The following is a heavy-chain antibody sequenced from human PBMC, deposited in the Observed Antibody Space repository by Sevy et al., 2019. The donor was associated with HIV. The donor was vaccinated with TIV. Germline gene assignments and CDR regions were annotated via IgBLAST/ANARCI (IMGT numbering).Heavy chain of an antibody. D-gene: IGHD3-16*01. V-gene: IGHV3-48*02. CDR1: EFSFSSYS. CDR3: ARETPISAYNDF. CDR2: ISSSSSTM. J-gene: IGHJ4*02. Sequence: GGSLRLSCAASEFSFSSYSMNWVRQAPGQGLEWVSYISSSSSTMYYADSVKGRFPISRDNDQSSLYLQMNALRDEDTAVYYCARETPISAYNDFWGQGTLVTVSS.